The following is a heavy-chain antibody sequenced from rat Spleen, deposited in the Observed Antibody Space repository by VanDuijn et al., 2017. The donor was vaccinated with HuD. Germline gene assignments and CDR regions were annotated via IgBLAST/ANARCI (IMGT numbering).Heavy chain of an antibody. V-gene: IGHV5-7*01. CDR3: ARATPEWNFDF. CDR2: ISSSGTRT. J-gene: IGHJ1*01. Sequence: EVQLVESGGGLVQPGRSQRLSCAASGFTFNNYYLAWVRPAPEKGLEWVAIISSSGTRTYYPDSVKGRFTISRDNAESTLSLQMNSLKSEDTATYYCARATPEWNFDFWGPGTMVTVSS. CDR1: GFTFNNYY.